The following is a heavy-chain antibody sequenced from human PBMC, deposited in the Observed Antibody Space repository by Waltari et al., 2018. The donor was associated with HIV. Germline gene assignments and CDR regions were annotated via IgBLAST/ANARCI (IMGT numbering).Heavy chain of an antibody. CDR3: ASEAAVSAGPLDS. CDR1: GLSGATFA. J-gene: IGHJ4*02. Sequence: EVHLAESGGGLVQPGESLRISCAVSGLSGATFALTWVRQAPGKGLQWVSSIGTSDNSTYYLDSVRGRFLISRDDSQTTVSLQMDRLTTNDTAVYYCASEAAVSAGPLDSWGQGIAVIVSS. V-gene: IGHV3-23*05. D-gene: IGHD6-19*01. CDR2: IGTSDNST.